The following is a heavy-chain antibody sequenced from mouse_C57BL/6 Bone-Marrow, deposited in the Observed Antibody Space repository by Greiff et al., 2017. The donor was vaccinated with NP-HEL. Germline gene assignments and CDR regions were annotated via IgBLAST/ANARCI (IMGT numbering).Heavy chain of an antibody. CDR1: GFNIKDYY. CDR3: ARDGYYVGFAY. J-gene: IGHJ3*01. V-gene: IGHV14-2*01. D-gene: IGHD2-3*01. Sequence: EVQLQQSGAELVKPGASVKLSCTASGFNIKDYYMHWVKQRTEQGLEWIGRIDPEDGETKYAPKFPGKATITADTSSNTAYLQLSSLTSEDTAVYYCARDGYYVGFAYWGQGTLVTVSA. CDR2: IDPEDGET.